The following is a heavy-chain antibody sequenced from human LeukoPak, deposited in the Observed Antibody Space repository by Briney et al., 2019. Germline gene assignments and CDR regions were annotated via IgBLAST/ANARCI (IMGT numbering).Heavy chain of an antibody. Sequence: PGGSLRISLAAPGFTFRSYRMSLGRPAPGKGRGLVSRINSDGSSTSYADSVKGRFTISRDNAKNTLYLQMNSLRAEDTAVYYCARDDEWELLNFDYWGQGTLVTVSS. D-gene: IGHD1-26*01. CDR2: INSDGSST. V-gene: IGHV3-74*01. CDR1: GFTFRSYR. CDR3: ARDDEWELLNFDY. J-gene: IGHJ4*02.